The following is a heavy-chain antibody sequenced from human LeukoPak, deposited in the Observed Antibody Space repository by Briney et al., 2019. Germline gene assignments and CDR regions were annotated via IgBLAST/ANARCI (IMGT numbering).Heavy chain of an antibody. D-gene: IGHD4-17*01. CDR3: AKFTVTHFEYYFDY. CDR1: GFTFSSYS. J-gene: IGHJ4*02. V-gene: IGHV3-21*04. Sequence: GGSLRLSCAASGFTFSSYSMNWVRQAPGKGLEWVSSISSSSSYIYYADSVKGRFTISRDNAKNSLYLQMNSLRAEDTAVYYCAKFTVTHFEYYFDYWGQGTLVTVSS. CDR2: ISSSSSYI.